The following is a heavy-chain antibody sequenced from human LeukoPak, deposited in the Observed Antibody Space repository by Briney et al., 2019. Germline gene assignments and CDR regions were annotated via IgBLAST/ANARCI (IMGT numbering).Heavy chain of an antibody. CDR3: AKDAFSSGWSYFDY. Sequence: PGRSLRLSCAASGFTLYSYVMHWVRQAPGKGREWVAAVSYEGTNKYYADSVKGRFTISRDNSKNTLDPQMNSLRAEDTAVYYCAKDAFSSGWSYFDYWGQGTLVTVSS. D-gene: IGHD6-19*01. CDR1: GFTLYSYV. V-gene: IGHV3-30*18. J-gene: IGHJ4*02. CDR2: VSYEGTNK.